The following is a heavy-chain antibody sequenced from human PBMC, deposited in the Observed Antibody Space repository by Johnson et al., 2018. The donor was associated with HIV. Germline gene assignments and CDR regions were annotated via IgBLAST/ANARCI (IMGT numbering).Heavy chain of an antibody. V-gene: IGHV3-30-3*01. Sequence: QVQLVESGGGVVQPGRSLRLSCAASGFTFSSYVMHWVRQAPGKGLEWVAVISYDGSNKYYADSVKGRFTISRDNSKNTLYLQMNSLRAEDTAVYYCARACRDGYTCDAFDSWGQGTMVTVSS. J-gene: IGHJ3*02. CDR3: ARACRDGYTCDAFDS. D-gene: IGHD5-24*01. CDR1: GFTFSSYV. CDR2: ISYDGSNK.